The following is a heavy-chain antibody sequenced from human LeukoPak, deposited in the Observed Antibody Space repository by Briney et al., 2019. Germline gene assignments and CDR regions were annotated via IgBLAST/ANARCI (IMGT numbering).Heavy chain of an antibody. CDR2: ISAYNGNT. CDR1: GYTFTSYG. Sequence: ASVKVSCKASGYTFTSYGISWVRQAPGQGLEWMGWISAYNGNTNYAQKLQGRVTMTTDTSTSTAYMELRSLRSDDTAVYYCARDSIVVVPAAIRDPFDYWGQGTLVTVSS. CDR3: ARDSIVVVPAAIRDPFDY. D-gene: IGHD2-2*02. J-gene: IGHJ4*02. V-gene: IGHV1-18*01.